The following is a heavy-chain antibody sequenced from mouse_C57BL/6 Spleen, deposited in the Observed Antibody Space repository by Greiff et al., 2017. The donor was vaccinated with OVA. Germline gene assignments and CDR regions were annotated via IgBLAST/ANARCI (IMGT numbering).Heavy chain of an antibody. V-gene: IGHV1-81*01. CDR3: SIYYYGSSGAMDY. D-gene: IGHD1-1*01. CDR1: GYTFTSYG. J-gene: IGHJ4*01. CDR2: IYPRSGNT. Sequence: VQVVESGAELARPGASVKLSCKASGYTFTSYGISWVKQRTGQGLEWIGEIYPRSGNTYYNEKFKGKATLTADKSSSTAYMELRSLTSEDSAVYFCSIYYYGSSGAMDYWGQGTSVTVSS.